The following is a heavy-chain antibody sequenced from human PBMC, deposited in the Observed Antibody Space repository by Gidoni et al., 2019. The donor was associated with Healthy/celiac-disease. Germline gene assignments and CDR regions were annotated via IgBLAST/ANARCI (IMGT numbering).Heavy chain of an antibody. J-gene: IGHJ6*02. CDR3: ARASHLGMDV. CDR1: GYTFTSYD. V-gene: IGHV1-8*01. Sequence: VQLVQSGAEVKTPGASVKVSCKASGYTFTSYDIHWVREATGQGLEWMGWMNPNSGNTGNAQKYQGRVTMTRNTSISTAYMELSSLRSEDTAVYYCARASHLGMDVWGQGTTVTVSS. CDR2: MNPNSGNT.